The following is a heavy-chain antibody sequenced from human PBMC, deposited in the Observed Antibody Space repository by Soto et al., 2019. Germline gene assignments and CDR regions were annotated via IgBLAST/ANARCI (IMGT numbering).Heavy chain of an antibody. CDR2: IFSSGST. CDR1: GDSISSFY. V-gene: IGHV4-59*01. D-gene: IGHD2-2*01. J-gene: IGHJ4*02. CDR3: ARVGYCSSTPCWPIGYFEY. Sequence: QVQLQESGPGLVKPSETLSLTCTVSGDSISSFYWTWIRQPPGKGLEWVGYIFSSGSTNYNPSLKSRVTISVDPSENQFSLKLTSVTAADTAVYYCARVGYCSSTPCWPIGYFEYWGQGTLVTVSS.